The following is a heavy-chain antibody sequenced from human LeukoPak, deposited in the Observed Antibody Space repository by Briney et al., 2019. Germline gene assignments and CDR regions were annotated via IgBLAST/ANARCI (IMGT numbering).Heavy chain of an antibody. CDR3: ARDMIQGVMGY. CDR2: INPKSGGT. Sequence: GASVKVSCKASGYSFTGYYIQWVRQAPGQGLEWMGWINPKSGGTNYAQKFQGRVTMTRDTSISTVYMELTTLTSDDTAVFYCARDMIQGVMGYWGQGTLVTVSS. V-gene: IGHV1-2*02. J-gene: IGHJ4*02. D-gene: IGHD3-10*01. CDR1: GYSFTGYY.